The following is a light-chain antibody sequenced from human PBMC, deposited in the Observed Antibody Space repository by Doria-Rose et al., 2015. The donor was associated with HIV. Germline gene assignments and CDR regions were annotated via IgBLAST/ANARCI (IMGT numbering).Light chain of an antibody. CDR1: QSFSSTY. CDR3: HQYGTSWT. Sequence: TQSPGTLSLSPGERATLSSRASQSFSSTYLAWYQQKPGQAPSLLIYDGSTRATGIPDRFSASGSGADFTLTINRLEPEDFAPYYCHQYGTSWTFGQGTKVEI. J-gene: IGKJ1*01. V-gene: IGKV3-20*01. CDR2: DGS.